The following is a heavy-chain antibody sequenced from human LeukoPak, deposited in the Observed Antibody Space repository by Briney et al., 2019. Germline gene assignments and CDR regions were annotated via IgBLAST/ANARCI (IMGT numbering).Heavy chain of an antibody. CDR1: GYTFTSYD. D-gene: IGHD5-12*01. Sequence: ASVKVSCKASGYTFTSYDINWVRQATGQGLAWMGWMNPNSGNTSYAQKFQGRVTMTRNNSISTAYMELSSLRSEDTAVYYCARGNSGYDLYYFDYWGQGTLVTVSS. CDR3: ARGNSGYDLYYFDY. CDR2: MNPNSGNT. V-gene: IGHV1-8*01. J-gene: IGHJ4*02.